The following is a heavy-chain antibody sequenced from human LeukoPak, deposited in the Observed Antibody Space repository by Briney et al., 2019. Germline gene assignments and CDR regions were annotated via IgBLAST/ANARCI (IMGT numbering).Heavy chain of an antibody. D-gene: IGHD3-22*01. CDR2: FDPEDGET. Sequence: ASVKVSCXVSRYTLTELSMHCVRRARGNGLEWMGGFDPEDGETIYAQKVQGRVTMTEDTSTDTAYMELSSLRSEDTGVYYCASLNGYDSSGYAYWGQQTLVTDCS. J-gene: IGHJ4*02. V-gene: IGHV1-24*01. CDR3: ASLNGYDSSGYAY. CDR1: RYTLTELS.